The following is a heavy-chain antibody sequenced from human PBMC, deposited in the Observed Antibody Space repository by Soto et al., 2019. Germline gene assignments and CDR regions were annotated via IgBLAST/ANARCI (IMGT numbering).Heavy chain of an antibody. J-gene: IGHJ6*02. V-gene: IGHV1-24*01. CDR1: GYTLTELS. Sequence: ASVKVSCKVSGYTLTELSIHWVRQAPGKGLEWMGGFDPEDGETLCAQKFQGRVTMTEDTSTDTAYMELSSLRSEDTAVYYCATSHSIEVVYGMDVWGQGTTVTVSS. CDR2: FDPEDGET. D-gene: IGHD3-22*01. CDR3: ATSHSIEVVYGMDV.